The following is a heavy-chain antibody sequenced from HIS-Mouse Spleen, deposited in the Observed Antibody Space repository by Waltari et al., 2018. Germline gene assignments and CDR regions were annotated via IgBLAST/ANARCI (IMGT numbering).Heavy chain of an antibody. V-gene: IGHV4-39*01. Sequence: QLQLQESGPGLVKPSETLSLPCTVSGGSIRSSSYYWGWIGQPPGKGLVWIGSIYYSGSTYYNPSLKSRVTISVDTSKNQFSLKLSSVTAADTAVYYCARKRTASGWFDPWGQGTLVTVSS. CDR1: GGSIRSSSYY. J-gene: IGHJ5*02. CDR2: IYYSGST. D-gene: IGHD2-21*02. CDR3: ARKRTASGWFDP.